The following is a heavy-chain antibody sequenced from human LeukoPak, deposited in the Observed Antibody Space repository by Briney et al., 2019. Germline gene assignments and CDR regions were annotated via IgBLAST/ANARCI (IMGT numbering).Heavy chain of an antibody. V-gene: IGHV1-2*06. J-gene: IGHJ4*02. D-gene: IGHD3-3*01. CDR3: ASLRITIFGVDH. Sequence: ASVTVSCKASGYTFTGYYMHWVRQAPGQGLEWMGRINPNSGGTNYAQKFQGRVTMTRDTSISTAYMELSRLRSDDTAVYYCASLRITIFGVDHWGQGTLVTVSS. CDR2: INPNSGGT. CDR1: GYTFTGYY.